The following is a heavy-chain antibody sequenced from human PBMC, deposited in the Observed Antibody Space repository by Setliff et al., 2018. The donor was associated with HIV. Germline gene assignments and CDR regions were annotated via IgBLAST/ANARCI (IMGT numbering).Heavy chain of an antibody. Sequence: GASVKVSCKASGYTFTNYGITWVRQAPGHGLEWMGWLASYNDDANYAQNLQGRVTMTTDKSTSTAYMELSSLRSEDTAVYYCARGLAVAGKSYYSYYYMDVWGKGTTVTVSS. CDR1: GYTFTNYG. V-gene: IGHV1-18*01. CDR3: ARGLAVAGKSYYSYYYMDV. J-gene: IGHJ6*03. CDR2: LASYNDDA. D-gene: IGHD6-19*01.